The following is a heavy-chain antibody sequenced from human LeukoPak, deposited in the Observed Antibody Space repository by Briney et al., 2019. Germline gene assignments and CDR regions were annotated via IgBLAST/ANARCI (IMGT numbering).Heavy chain of an antibody. V-gene: IGHV4-38-2*02. CDR3: ARGKGYCSGGSCYPFYYYYYYMDV. J-gene: IGHJ6*03. D-gene: IGHD2-15*01. CDR2: MYHSGST. CDR1: AYSISSGYY. Sequence: PSETLSLTCTVSAYSISSGYYWGWIRQPPGKGLGWIGSMYHSGSTNYNPSLKSRVTISVDTSKNQFSLKLSSVTAADTAVYYCARGKGYCSGGSCYPFYYYYYYMDVWGKGTTVTVSS.